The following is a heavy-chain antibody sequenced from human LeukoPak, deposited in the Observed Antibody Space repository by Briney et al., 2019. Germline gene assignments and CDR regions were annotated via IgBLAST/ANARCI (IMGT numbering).Heavy chain of an antibody. D-gene: IGHD3-10*01. V-gene: IGHV1-46*01. CDR3: ASERGPDELISS. CDR2: INPSGGST. Sequence: SVKVSCKASGYTFTSYYMHWVRQDPGQGLEWMGIINPSGGSTSYAQKFQGRVTMTRDTSTSTVYMELSSLRSEDTAVYYCASERGPDELISSWGQGTLVTVSS. CDR1: GYTFTSYY. J-gene: IGHJ4*02.